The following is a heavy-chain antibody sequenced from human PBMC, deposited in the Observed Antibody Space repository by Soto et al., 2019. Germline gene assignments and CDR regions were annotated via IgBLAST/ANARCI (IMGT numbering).Heavy chain of an antibody. D-gene: IGHD3-3*01. V-gene: IGHV5-51*01. Sequence: GESLKISCKGSGYSFTSYWSGWVRQVPGKGLEWMGIIYPGDSDTRYSPSFQGQVTISADKSISTAYLQWSSLKASDTAMYYCARLITIFGVVMGAFDIWGQGTMVTVSS. CDR3: ARLITIFGVVMGAFDI. J-gene: IGHJ3*02. CDR2: IYPGDSDT. CDR1: GYSFTSYW.